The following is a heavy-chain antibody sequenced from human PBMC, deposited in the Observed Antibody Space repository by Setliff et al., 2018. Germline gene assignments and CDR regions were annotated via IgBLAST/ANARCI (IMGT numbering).Heavy chain of an antibody. Sequence: SCAASGFTVSTYWMHWVRQAPGKGLVWVSRINSDGSTTSYADSVKGRFTISRDNTKNTLYLQMNSLRAEDTAVYYCVSWLYYYYYGVDVWGQGTTVTVSS. D-gene: IGHD6-13*01. CDR2: INSDGSTT. J-gene: IGHJ6*02. V-gene: IGHV3-74*01. CDR3: VSWLYYYYYGVDV. CDR1: GFTVSTYW.